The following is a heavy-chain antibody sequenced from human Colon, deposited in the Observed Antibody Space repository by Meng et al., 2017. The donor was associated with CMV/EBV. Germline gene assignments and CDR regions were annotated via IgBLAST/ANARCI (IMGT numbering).Heavy chain of an antibody. CDR1: GFTFSSYW. J-gene: IGHJ4*02. V-gene: IGHV3-7*01. Sequence: GESLKISCAASGFTFSSYWMHWVRQAPGKGLEWVAKIKQDGSEKDYVDSVKGRFTISRDNAKKTVYLQINGLRAEDTAVYYCARVFFCSTTNCYTGLDYFDYWGQGTLVTVSS. CDR2: IKQDGSEK. CDR3: ARVFFCSTTNCYTGLDYFDY. D-gene: IGHD2-2*02.